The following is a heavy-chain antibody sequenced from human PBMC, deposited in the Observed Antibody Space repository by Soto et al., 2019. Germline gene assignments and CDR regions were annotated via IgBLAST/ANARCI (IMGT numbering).Heavy chain of an antibody. D-gene: IGHD5-12*01. CDR3: AKGSSREGYT. Sequence: EVQLLESGGDLVQPGGSLRLSCTASGFTFSNSVMTWVHQAPGKGLDWVSSITASGDVEAYADSVRARFSISRDNSKNTMSLQMSSLRVDDTAVYYCAKGSSREGYTWGQGTLLTVSS. V-gene: IGHV3-23*01. CDR2: ITASGDVE. J-gene: IGHJ5*02. CDR1: GFTFSNSV.